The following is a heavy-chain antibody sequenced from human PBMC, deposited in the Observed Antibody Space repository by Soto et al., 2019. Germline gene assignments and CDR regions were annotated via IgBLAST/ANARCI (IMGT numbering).Heavy chain of an antibody. CDR2: IIPILGIA. D-gene: IGHD2-2*01. CDR3: ACCSSTSCYGGNYYYYYMDV. V-gene: IGHV1-69*02. Sequence: GASVKVSCKASGGTFSSYTISWVRQAPGQGLEWMGRIIPILGIANYAQKFQGRVTITADKSTSTAYMELSSLRSEDTAVNYCACCSSTSCYGGNYYYYYMDVWGKGTTVTVSS. CDR1: GGTFSSYT. J-gene: IGHJ6*03.